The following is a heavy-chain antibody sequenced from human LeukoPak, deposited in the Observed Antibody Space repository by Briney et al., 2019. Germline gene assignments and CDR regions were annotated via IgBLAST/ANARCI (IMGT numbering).Heavy chain of an antibody. CDR3: ARNYYDSSGYTDY. CDR2: IIPIFGTA. V-gene: IGHV1-69*01. Sequence: GSSVKVSCKASGGTFSSYAISWVRQAPGQGLEWMGGIIPIFGTANYAQKFQGRVTITADESTSTAYMELRSLRSDDTAVYYCARNYYDSSGYTDYWGQGTLVTVSS. CDR1: GGTFSSYA. D-gene: IGHD3-22*01. J-gene: IGHJ4*02.